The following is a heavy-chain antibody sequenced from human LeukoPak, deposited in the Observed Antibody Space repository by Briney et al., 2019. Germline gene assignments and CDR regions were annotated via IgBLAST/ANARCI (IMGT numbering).Heavy chain of an antibody. J-gene: IGHJ4*02. CDR1: GGSISSYY. Sequence: SETLSLTCTVSGGSISSYYWSWIRQPPGKGLEWIGYIYYSGSTNYNPSLKSRVTISVDTSKNQFSLKLSSVTAADTAVYYCARATGYSGYKIDYWGQGTLVTVSS. CDR2: IYYSGST. V-gene: IGHV4-59*08. CDR3: ARATGYSGYKIDY. D-gene: IGHD5-12*01.